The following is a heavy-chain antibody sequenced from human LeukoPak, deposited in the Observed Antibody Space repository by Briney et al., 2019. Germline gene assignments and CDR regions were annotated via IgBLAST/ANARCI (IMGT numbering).Heavy chain of an antibody. CDR1: GDSISYFY. CDR2: IKQDGSEK. V-gene: IGHV3-7*03. Sequence: ETLSLTCSVSGDSISYFYWSWVRQAPGKGLEWVANIKQDGSEKYYVDSVKGRFTISRDNAKNSLYLQMNSLRAADTAVYYCARVRRGRDGYNAAFDIWGQGTMVTVSS. CDR3: ARVRRGRDGYNAAFDI. J-gene: IGHJ3*02. D-gene: IGHD5-24*01.